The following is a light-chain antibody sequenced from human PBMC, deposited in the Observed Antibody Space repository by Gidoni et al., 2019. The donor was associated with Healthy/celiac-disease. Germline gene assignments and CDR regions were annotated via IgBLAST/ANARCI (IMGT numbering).Light chain of an antibody. J-gene: IGKJ3*01. CDR1: QSVSSN. Sequence: EIVMTQSPATLSVSPGERATLSYRASQSVSSNLAWYQQKPGQAPRLLIYGASTRATGIPARFSGSGSGTEFTLTISSLQSEDFAVYYCQQYNNWPQIFTFGPGTKVDIK. V-gene: IGKV3-15*01. CDR2: GAS. CDR3: QQYNNWPQIFT.